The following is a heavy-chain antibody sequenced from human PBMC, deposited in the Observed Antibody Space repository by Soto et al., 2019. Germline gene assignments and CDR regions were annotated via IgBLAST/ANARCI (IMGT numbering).Heavy chain of an antibody. Sequence: GGSLRLSCAASAFTFSDYGVSWVRQAPGMGLDWVASFSGSGERTYYSDSGKGRCTISWDDSKNTVYMQMSSLRVEDSAVYYCAKERSSYSSGLHNWFDPWGQGTLVTVSS. V-gene: IGHV3-23*01. D-gene: IGHD6-19*01. CDR2: FSGSGERT. CDR1: AFTFSDYG. J-gene: IGHJ5*02. CDR3: AKERSSYSSGLHNWFDP.